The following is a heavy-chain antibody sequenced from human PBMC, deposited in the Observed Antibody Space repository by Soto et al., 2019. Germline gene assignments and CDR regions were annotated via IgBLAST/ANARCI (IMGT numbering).Heavy chain of an antibody. CDR2: IHYSGST. D-gene: IGHD6-25*01. Sequence: SETLSLTCTVSGGSISGYYWGWIRQPPGKGLEWTGYIHYSGSTNYNPSLRSRVTISVDTPKNQFSLKVNSMTAADTAIYYCARGGVAARKGRWFDPWGQGTLVTVSS. CDR3: ARGGVAARKGRWFDP. CDR1: GGSISGYY. J-gene: IGHJ5*02. V-gene: IGHV4-59*01.